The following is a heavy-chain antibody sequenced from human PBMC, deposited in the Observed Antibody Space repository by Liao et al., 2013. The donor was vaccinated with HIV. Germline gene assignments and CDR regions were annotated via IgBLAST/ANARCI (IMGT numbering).Heavy chain of an antibody. D-gene: IGHD6-19*01. CDR2: IYYSGNT. V-gene: IGHV4-39*07. Sequence: QLQLQESGPGLVKPSETLSLTCTVSGVSISSSSFYWGWIRQPPGKGLEWIGSIYYSGNTYYNPSLKSRVTMSVDTSKNQFSLKLTSVTAADTAVYYCARGGYSSGWAAYNWFDPWGQGTLVTGLL. J-gene: IGHJ5*02. CDR3: ARGGYSSGWAAYNWFDP. CDR1: GVSISSSSFY.